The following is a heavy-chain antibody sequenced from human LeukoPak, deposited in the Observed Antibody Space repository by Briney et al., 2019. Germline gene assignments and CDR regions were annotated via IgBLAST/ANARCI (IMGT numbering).Heavy chain of an antibody. CDR1: GYTFTGYY. CDR3: ARGGLGYCSGGSCYRLDP. D-gene: IGHD2-15*01. CDR2: INPNSGGT. Sequence: GASVKVSCKASGYTFTGYYMHWVRQAPGQGLEWMGWINPNSGGTNYAQKFQGRVTMTRDTSISTAYMELSRLRSDDTAVYYCARGGLGYCSGGSCYRLDPWGQGTLVTVSS. V-gene: IGHV1-2*02. J-gene: IGHJ5*02.